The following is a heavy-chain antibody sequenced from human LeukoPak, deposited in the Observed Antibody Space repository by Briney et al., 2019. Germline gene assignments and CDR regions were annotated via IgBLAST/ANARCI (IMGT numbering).Heavy chain of an antibody. CDR3: ARDLKLSRLLWFGELLSKVAYYFDY. J-gene: IGHJ4*02. Sequence: SESLSLTCAVYGGSFSGYYWSWIRQPPGKGLEWIGEIRHSGSTNYNPSLKSRVTISVDTSKNQFSLRLSSVTAADTAVYYCARDLKLSRLLWFGELLSKVAYYFDYWGQGTLVTVSS. CDR1: GGSFSGYY. D-gene: IGHD3-10*01. CDR2: IRHSGST. V-gene: IGHV4-34*01.